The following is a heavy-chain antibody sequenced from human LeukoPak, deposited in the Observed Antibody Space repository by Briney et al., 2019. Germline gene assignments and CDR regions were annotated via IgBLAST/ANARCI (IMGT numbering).Heavy chain of an antibody. CDR1: GGSISSSSYY. V-gene: IGHV4-39*01. Sequence: PSETLSLTCTVSGGSISSSSYYWGWIRQPPGKGLEWIGNFYYSGSTYHNPSLKSRVTISVDTSENQFPLKVRSVTATDTAVYYCARLVGATDYFDYWGQGTLVTVSS. J-gene: IGHJ4*02. CDR3: ARLVGATDYFDY. CDR2: FYYSGST. D-gene: IGHD1-26*01.